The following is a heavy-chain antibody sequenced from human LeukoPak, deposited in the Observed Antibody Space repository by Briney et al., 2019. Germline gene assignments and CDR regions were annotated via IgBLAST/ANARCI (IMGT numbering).Heavy chain of an antibody. CDR1: GGSFSGYY. Sequence: SETLSLTCAVYGGSFSGYYWSWIRQPPGKGLEWIGEINHSGSTNYNPSFKSRVTISVDTSKNQFSLKLSSVTAADTAVYYCARMYDWSGAWFDPWGQGTLVTVSS. J-gene: IGHJ5*02. CDR2: INHSGST. V-gene: IGHV4-34*01. D-gene: IGHD1-1*01. CDR3: ARMYDWSGAWFDP.